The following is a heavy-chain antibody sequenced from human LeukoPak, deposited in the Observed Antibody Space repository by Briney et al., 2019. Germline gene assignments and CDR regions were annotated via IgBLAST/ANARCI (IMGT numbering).Heavy chain of an antibody. CDR1: GFTFSSSP. D-gene: IGHD6-13*01. Sequence: GGSLRLSCAASGFTFSSSPMSWVRQAPGKGLDWVSSISADGPTYYADSVKGRFTISRDNSKNTLYLRMNSLRGEDTAVYYCAKVSQWGNSRWYEGDWGQGTLVTVSS. CDR3: AKVSQWGNSRWYEGD. CDR2: ISADGPT. V-gene: IGHV3-23*01. J-gene: IGHJ4*02.